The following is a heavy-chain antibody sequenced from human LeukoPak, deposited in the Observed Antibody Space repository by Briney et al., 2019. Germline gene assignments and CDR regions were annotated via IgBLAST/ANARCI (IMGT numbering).Heavy chain of an antibody. J-gene: IGHJ4*02. CDR2: ISSSGSTI. V-gene: IGHV3-48*03. Sequence: LGGSLRLSCAASGFTFSSYEMNWVRQAPGKGLEWVSYISSSGSTIYYADSVKGRFTISRDNAKNSLYLQMNSLRAEDTAVYYCASYCSGCSCYGVPFDYWGQGTLVTVSS. CDR3: ASYCSGCSCYGVPFDY. D-gene: IGHD2-15*01. CDR1: GFTFSSYE.